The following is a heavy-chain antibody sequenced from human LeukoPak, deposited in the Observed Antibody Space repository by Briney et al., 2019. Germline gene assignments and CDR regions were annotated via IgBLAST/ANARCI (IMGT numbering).Heavy chain of an antibody. D-gene: IGHD3-22*01. V-gene: IGHV3-23*01. J-gene: IGHJ4*02. CDR1: GFTFSSYA. CDR2: ISGSGGST. CDR3: AKGGSTTGKGGRITMIVVAPYYFDY. Sequence: GGSLRLSCAASGFTFSSYAMSWVRQAPGKGLEWVSAISGSGGSTYYADSVKGRFTISRDNSKNTLYLQMNSLRAEDTAVYYCAKGGSTTGKGGRITMIVVAPYYFDYWGQGTLATVSS.